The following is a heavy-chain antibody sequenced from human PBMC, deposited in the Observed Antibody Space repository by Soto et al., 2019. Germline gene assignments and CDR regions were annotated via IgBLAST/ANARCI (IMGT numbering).Heavy chain of an antibody. J-gene: IGHJ5*02. CDR2: IDATGKS. Sequence: QVQLQESGPGLVKPSETLFLICAVSGCSISKLYWTWVRQPPEKGLECIGYIDATGKSNYNPALRSGVNISVDKSQTHVSLRMSSVTAADTAVYYCARVALNYADNSAMFDPWGQGTLGTVSS. D-gene: IGHD4-17*01. CDR1: GCSISKLY. V-gene: IGHV4-59*01. CDR3: ARVALNYADNSAMFDP.